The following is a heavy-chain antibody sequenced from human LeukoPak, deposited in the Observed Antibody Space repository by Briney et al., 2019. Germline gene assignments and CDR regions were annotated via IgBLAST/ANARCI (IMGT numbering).Heavy chain of an antibody. J-gene: IGHJ4*02. CDR1: GFTFSNAW. V-gene: IGHV3-15*01. D-gene: IGHD3-10*01. Sequence: GGSLRLSCAASGFTFSNAWMSWVRQAPGKGLEWVGRIKSKTDGGTTDYAAPVKGRFTISRDDSKNTLYLQMNSLKTEDTAVYYCTTDGSITMVRGVIILTDYWGQGTLVTVSS. CDR2: IKSKTDGGTT. CDR3: TTDGSITMVRGVIILTDY.